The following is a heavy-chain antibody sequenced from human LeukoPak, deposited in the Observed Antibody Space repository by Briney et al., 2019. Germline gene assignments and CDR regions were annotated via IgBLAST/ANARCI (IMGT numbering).Heavy chain of an antibody. V-gene: IGHV3-23*01. Sequence: AGGSLRLSCAASGFTFSSFSMIWVRPAPGKGLDWVSAIIGIGSSTYYADSVKGRFTISRDNSKNTLYLKMNSLRAEDTAVYYCAKDKGWGYSAYDCYGMDVWGQGTTVTVSS. D-gene: IGHD1-26*01. CDR3: AKDKGWGYSAYDCYGMDV. CDR1: GFTFSSFS. J-gene: IGHJ6*02. CDR2: IIGIGSST.